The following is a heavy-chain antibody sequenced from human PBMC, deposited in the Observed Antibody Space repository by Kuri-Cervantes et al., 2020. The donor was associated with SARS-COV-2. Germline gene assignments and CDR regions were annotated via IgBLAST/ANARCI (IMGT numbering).Heavy chain of an antibody. J-gene: IGHJ4*02. CDR1: GFAFSNYA. Sequence: GESLKISCAASGFAFSNYAMSWVRQAPGKGLEWVLGISGSGEITYYADSEKGRFTISRDNSKNTLYLQMNSLRAEDTAVYYCAREADIAAAGYRYFDYWGQGTLVTVSS. V-gene: IGHV3-23*01. D-gene: IGHD6-13*01. CDR3: AREADIAAAGYRYFDY. CDR2: ISGSGEIT.